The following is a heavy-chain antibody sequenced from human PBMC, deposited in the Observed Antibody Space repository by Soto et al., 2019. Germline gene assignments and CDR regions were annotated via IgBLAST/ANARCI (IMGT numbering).Heavy chain of an antibody. J-gene: IGHJ6*02. Sequence: SETLSLTCTVSGGSISSYYWSWIRQPPGKGLEWIGYIYYSGSTNYNPSLKSRVTISVDTSKNQFSLKLSSVTAADTAVYYCARTLSIAAAEDGMDVWGQGTTVTVSS. CDR3: ARTLSIAAAEDGMDV. CDR2: IYYSGST. CDR1: GGSISSYY. V-gene: IGHV4-59*01. D-gene: IGHD6-13*01.